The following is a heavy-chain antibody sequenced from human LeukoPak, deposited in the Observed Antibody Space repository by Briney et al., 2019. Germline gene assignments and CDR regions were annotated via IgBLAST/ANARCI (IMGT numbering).Heavy chain of an antibody. Sequence: PSETLSLTCSVSGVSTSTSRYHWGWIRQPPGKGLEWIGSIYYSGTTYYNPSLKSLVSMSVDTSKNQFSLKLNSVTAAETAVYYCAREEYRPGYYSFDYWGQGTLVTVSS. CDR3: AREEYRPGYYSFDY. D-gene: IGHD3-22*01. V-gene: IGHV4-39*07. J-gene: IGHJ4*02. CDR2: IYYSGTT. CDR1: GVSTSTSRYH.